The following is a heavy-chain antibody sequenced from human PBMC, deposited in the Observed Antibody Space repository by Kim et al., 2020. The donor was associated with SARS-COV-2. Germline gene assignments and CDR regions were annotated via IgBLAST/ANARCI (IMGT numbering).Heavy chain of an antibody. V-gene: IGHV4-39*07. D-gene: IGHD6-13*01. CDR3: ARVQYSSSWGDY. J-gene: IGHJ4*02. Sequence: SSNQTLKSRLTISVDTYKNQFSLQLSSVTAADTAVYYCARVQYSSSWGDYWGQGTLVTVSS.